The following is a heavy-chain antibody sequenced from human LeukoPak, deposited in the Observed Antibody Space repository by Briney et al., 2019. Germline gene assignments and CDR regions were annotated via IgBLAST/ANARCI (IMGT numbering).Heavy chain of an antibody. CDR1: GYTFTSYY. Sequence: ASVKVSCKASGYTFTSYYMHWVRQAPGQGLEWMGIINPSGGSTNYAQKFQGRVTMTTDTSTSTAYMELRSLRSDDTAVYYCARALGYCSSTSCNTFDYWGQGTLVTVSS. CDR3: ARALGYCSSTSCNTFDY. CDR2: INPSGGST. D-gene: IGHD2-2*01. V-gene: IGHV1-46*01. J-gene: IGHJ4*02.